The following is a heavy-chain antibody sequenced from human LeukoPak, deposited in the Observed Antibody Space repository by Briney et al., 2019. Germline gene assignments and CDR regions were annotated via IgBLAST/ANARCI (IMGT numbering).Heavy chain of an antibody. CDR1: GFTFSSYA. Sequence: GGSLRLSCAASGFTFSSYAMSWVRQAPGKGLEWVSAISGSGGSTYYADSVKGRFTISRDNSKNTLYLQMNSLRAEDTAVYYCARGLRQLPRRTEVAIPFDPWGQGTLVTVSS. J-gene: IGHJ5*02. CDR3: ARGLRQLPRRTEVAIPFDP. D-gene: IGHD1-1*01. V-gene: IGHV3-23*01. CDR2: ISGSGGST.